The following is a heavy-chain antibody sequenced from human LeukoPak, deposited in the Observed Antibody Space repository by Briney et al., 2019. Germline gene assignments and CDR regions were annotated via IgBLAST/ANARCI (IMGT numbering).Heavy chain of an antibody. CDR2: ISGSGGST. CDR3: AKETYSSSWYGGLSDY. Sequence: PGGSLRLSCAASGFTFSSYAMSWVRQAPGKGLEWVSAISGSGGSTYYADSVKGRFTISRDNSKNTLYLQMNSLRAEDTAVYYCAKETYSSSWYGGLSDYWGQGTLVTVSS. J-gene: IGHJ4*02. V-gene: IGHV3-23*01. CDR1: GFTFSSYA. D-gene: IGHD6-13*01.